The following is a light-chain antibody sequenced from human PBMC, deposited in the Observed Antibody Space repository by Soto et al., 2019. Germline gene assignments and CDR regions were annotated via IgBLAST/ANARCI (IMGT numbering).Light chain of an antibody. J-gene: IGKJ4*01. CDR3: QQYYTTLALT. CDR2: WAS. V-gene: IGKV4-1*01. CDR1: LSVLYSSNNKNY. Sequence: DIVMTQSPDSLAVSLGERATINCKSSLSVLYSSNNKNYLAWYQQKPGQPPKLLISWASTRESGVPDRFSASGSGTDFTLTISSLQAEDVAVYYCQQYYTTLALTFGGGTKVDIK.